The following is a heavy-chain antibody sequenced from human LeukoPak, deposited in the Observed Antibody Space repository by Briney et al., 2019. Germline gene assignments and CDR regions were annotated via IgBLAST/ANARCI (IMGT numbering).Heavy chain of an antibody. V-gene: IGHV4-39*01. CDR1: SISSYS. J-gene: IGHJ4*02. CDR2: IYYSGST. D-gene: IGHD3-3*01. Sequence: SISSYSMNWVRQAPGKGLEWIGSIYYSGSTYYNPSLKSRVTISVDTSKNQFSLKLSSVTAADTAVYYCARLNTIFGVALWGQGTLVTVSS. CDR3: ARLNTIFGVAL.